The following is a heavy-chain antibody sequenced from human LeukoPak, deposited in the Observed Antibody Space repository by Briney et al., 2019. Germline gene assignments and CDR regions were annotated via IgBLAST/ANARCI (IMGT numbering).Heavy chain of an antibody. J-gene: IGHJ6*02. V-gene: IGHV3-49*03. Sequence: GGSLRLSCTASGFTFGDYAMSWFRQAPGKGLEWVGFIRSKAYGGTTEYAASVKGRFTISRDDSKSIAYLQMNSLKTEDTAVYYCTRDGKGGSYRRPNYYYYGMDVWGQGTTVTVPS. D-gene: IGHD1-26*01. CDR3: TRDGKGGSYRRPNYYYYGMDV. CDR2: IRSKAYGGTT. CDR1: GFTFGDYA.